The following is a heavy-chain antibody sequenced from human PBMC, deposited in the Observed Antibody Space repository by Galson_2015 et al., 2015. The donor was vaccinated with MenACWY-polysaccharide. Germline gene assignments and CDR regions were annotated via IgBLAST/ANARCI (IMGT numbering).Heavy chain of an antibody. CDR1: GVSFSDYN. J-gene: IGHJ4*02. CDR2: ISSSASYI. Sequence: ALRLSCAASGVSFSDYNMNWVRQAPGKGLEWVSIISSSASYIYYADSVKGRFTISRDNAKNSLYLQMNGLRAEDTAIYYCARDTGGSDYWGQGTLVTVSS. V-gene: IGHV3-21*01. CDR3: ARDTGGSDY. D-gene: IGHD3-16*01.